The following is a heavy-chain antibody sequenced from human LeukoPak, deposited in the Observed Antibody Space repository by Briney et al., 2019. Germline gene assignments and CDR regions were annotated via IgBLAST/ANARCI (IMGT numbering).Heavy chain of an antibody. Sequence: PSETLSLTCTVSGGSINNYYWSWIRQPPGKGLEWIGYIYYNGNSNYNPSLKSRVTMSVDTSKNQFSLSLISVTAADTAVYYRARAGEGDFWSPVYWGQGTLVTVSS. CDR1: GGSINNYY. CDR2: IYYNGNS. V-gene: IGHV4-59*01. CDR3: ARAGEGDFWSPVY. D-gene: IGHD3-3*01. J-gene: IGHJ4*02.